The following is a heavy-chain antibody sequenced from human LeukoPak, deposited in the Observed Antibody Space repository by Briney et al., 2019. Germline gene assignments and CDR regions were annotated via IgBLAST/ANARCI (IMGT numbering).Heavy chain of an antibody. J-gene: IGHJ4*02. CDR2: INPNSGGT. Sequence: GASVKVSFKASGYIFTGYYMHWVRQAPGQGLEWMGWINPNSGGTNYAQKFQGRVTMTRDTSISAAYMELSSLRSDDTAVYYCARGATSYCSGGSCYLHFDYWGQGTLVTVSS. CDR1: GYIFTGYY. CDR3: ARGATSYCSGGSCYLHFDY. V-gene: IGHV1-2*02. D-gene: IGHD2-15*01.